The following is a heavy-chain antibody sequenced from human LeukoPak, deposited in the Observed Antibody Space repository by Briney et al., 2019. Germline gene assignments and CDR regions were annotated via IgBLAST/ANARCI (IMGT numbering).Heavy chain of an antibody. J-gene: IGHJ4*02. CDR3: ARDFCTSRWCPTYYYDSSDSG. D-gene: IGHD3-22*01. V-gene: IGHV3-30-3*01. CDR1: GFTFSSYA. Sequence: GGSLRLSCAASGFTFSSYAMHWVRQAPGKGLEWVAVISYDGSNKYYADSVKGRFTISRDNSKNTLYLQMNSLRAEDTAVYYCARDFCTSRWCPTYYYDSSDSGWGQGTLVTVSS. CDR2: ISYDGSNK.